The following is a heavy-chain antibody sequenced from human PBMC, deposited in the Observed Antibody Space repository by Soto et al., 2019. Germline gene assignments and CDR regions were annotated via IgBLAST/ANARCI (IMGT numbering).Heavy chain of an antibody. CDR1: GFTFSSYG. CDR2: IWYDGSNK. V-gene: IGHV3-33*01. J-gene: IGHJ6*02. Sequence: GGSLRLSCAASGFTFSSYGMHWVRQAPGKGLEWVAVIWYDGSNKYYADSVKGRFTISRDNSKNTLYLQMNSLRAEDTAVYYCARDARNRLRPPDMDVRGQGTTVTVSS. CDR3: ARDARNRLRPPDMDV.